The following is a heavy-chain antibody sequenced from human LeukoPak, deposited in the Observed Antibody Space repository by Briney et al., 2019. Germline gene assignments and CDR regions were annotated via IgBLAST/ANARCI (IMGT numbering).Heavy chain of an antibody. Sequence: TGGSLRLSCAASGFTFSNYNMNWVRQAPGKGLEWVSSISSGGNYIYYADSVKGRFTISRDNAKNSLYLQMNSLRADDAAVYYCARDLRLWGQGTLVTVSS. V-gene: IGHV3-21*06. CDR3: ARDLRL. J-gene: IGHJ4*02. CDR1: GFTFSNYN. CDR2: ISSGGNYI.